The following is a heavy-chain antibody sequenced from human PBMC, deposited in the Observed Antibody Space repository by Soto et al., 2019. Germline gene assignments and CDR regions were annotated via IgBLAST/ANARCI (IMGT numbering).Heavy chain of an antibody. J-gene: IGHJ4*02. Sequence: QITLKESGPTLVKPTQTLTLTCTFSGFSLSTSGVGVGWIRQPPGKALEWLALIYWDDDKRYSPSLKSRLTIPKDTSKNQVVLTMTNMDPVDTATYYCAHQGSDFWSGYYDYWGQGTLVTVSS. CDR1: GFSLSTSGVG. V-gene: IGHV2-5*02. D-gene: IGHD3-3*01. CDR3: AHQGSDFWSGYYDY. CDR2: IYWDDDK.